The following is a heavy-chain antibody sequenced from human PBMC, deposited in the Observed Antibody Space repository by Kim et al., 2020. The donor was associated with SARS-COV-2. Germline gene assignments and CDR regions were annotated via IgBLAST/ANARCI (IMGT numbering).Heavy chain of an antibody. Sequence: KSRVTMSVDTSKNQFSLKLSSVTAADTAVYYCARDVRSSVNYYYYYGMDVWGQGTTVTVSS. D-gene: IGHD6-6*01. CDR3: ARDVRSSVNYYYYYGMDV. J-gene: IGHJ6*02. V-gene: IGHV4-30-2*05.